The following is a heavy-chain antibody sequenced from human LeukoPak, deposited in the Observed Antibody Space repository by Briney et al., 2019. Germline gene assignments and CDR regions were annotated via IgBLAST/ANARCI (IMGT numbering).Heavy chain of an antibody. V-gene: IGHV4-34*01. J-gene: IGHJ4*02. CDR3: ARGYCSGGSCYLFDY. D-gene: IGHD2-15*01. CDR2: TNHGGST. Sequence: SETLSLTCAVYGGSFSGYYWSWIRQPPGKGLEWIGETNHGGSTNFNTSLKSGVPRPGDTPKNQFPLKLSSVTAADTAVYYCARGYCSGGSCYLFDYWGQGTLVTVSS. CDR1: GGSFSGYY.